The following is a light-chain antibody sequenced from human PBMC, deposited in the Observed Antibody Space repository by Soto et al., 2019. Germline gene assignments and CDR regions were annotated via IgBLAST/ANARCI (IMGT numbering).Light chain of an antibody. J-gene: IGKJ5*01. V-gene: IGKV3-20*01. Sequence: EIVLTQSPGTLSLSPGERATLSCRASQSVSSSYLAWYQQKPGQAPRLLIYGASSRATGIPDRFSGSGSGTDFTLTISRLAPEDFAVYYCPQYGSSPPITFGPGTRLEIK. CDR1: QSVSSSY. CDR2: GAS. CDR3: PQYGSSPPIT.